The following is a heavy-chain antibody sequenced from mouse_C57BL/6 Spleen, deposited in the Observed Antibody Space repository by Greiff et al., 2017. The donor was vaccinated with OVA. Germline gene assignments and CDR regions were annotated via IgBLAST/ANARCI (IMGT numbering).Heavy chain of an antibody. J-gene: IGHJ2*01. D-gene: IGHD1-1*01. V-gene: IGHV14-4*01. CDR1: GFNIKDDY. Sequence: VQLQQSGAELVRPGASVKLSCTASGFNIKDDYMHWVKQRPEQGLEWIGWIDPENGDTEYASKFQGKATITADTSSNTAYLQLSSLTSEDTAVYYCTTGPTVVRDFDYWGQGPTLTVSS. CDR2: IDPENGDT. CDR3: TTGPTVVRDFDY.